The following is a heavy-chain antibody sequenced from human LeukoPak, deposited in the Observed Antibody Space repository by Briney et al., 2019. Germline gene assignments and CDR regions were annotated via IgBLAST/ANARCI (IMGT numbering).Heavy chain of an antibody. D-gene: IGHD1-1*01. V-gene: IGHV4-30-4*01. J-gene: IGHJ4*02. CDR1: GGSISGGDYY. CDR2: IYYSGST. Sequence: PSQTLSLTCTVSGGSISGGDYYWSWIRQPPGKGLEWIGYIYYSGSTYYNPSLKSRVTISVDTSKNQFSLKLSSVTAADTAVYYCARAGVQGGLPGTDWGQGTLVTVSS. CDR3: ARAGVQGGLPGTD.